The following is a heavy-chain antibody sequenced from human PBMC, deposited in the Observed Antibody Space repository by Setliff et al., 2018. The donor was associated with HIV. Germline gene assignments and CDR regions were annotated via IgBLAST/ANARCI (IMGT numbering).Heavy chain of an antibody. Sequence: SETLSLTCTVSGESISGSSYSWGWIRQPPGKGPEWIGSITYSGSARYNPSLKSRVAISVDMSKNQFSLKLNSVTAADTAVYFCARPTTGVGGGAAFDIWGQGTMVTVSS. V-gene: IGHV4-39*01. D-gene: IGHD2-8*01. CDR3: ARPTTGVGGGAAFDI. J-gene: IGHJ3*02. CDR2: ITYSGSA. CDR1: GESISGSSYS.